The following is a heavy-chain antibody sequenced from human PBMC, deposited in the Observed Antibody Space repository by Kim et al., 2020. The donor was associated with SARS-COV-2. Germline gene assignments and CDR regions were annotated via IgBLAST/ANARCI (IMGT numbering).Heavy chain of an antibody. J-gene: IGHJ4*02. CDR2: ISRDGGEI. D-gene: IGHD6-19*01. CDR1: GFTFDDYA. V-gene: IGHV3-43*02. CDR3: VRGHQWLIKN. Sequence: GGSLRLSCAASGFTFDDYAIQWVRQVSGKGPEWVSLISRDGGEIKYADSVKGRFTISRDNSKKSVYLQMNSLRSEDTALYYCVRGHQWLIKNWGQGTQVTVSS.